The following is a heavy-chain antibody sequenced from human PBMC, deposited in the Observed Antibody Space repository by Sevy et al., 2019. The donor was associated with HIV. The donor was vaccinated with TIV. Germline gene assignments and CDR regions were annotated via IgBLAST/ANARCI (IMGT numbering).Heavy chain of an antibody. CDR1: GGSISSYF. CDR2: IYFTGNT. Sequence: LLQPSETLSLTCSVSGGSISSYFWTWVRQSPGKGLEWIGNIYFTGNTDYSPSLKSRVTLSLDTSKSHFSLILNSVTAADTAVYYCARDSTTRPRVLDYWGQGTLVTVSS. V-gene: IGHV4-59*01. CDR3: ARDSTTRPRVLDY. J-gene: IGHJ4*02. D-gene: IGHD1-1*01.